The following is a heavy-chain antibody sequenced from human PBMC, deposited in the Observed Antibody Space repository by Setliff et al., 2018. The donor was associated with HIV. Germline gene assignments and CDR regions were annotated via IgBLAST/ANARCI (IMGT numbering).Heavy chain of an antibody. CDR1: GFIFSEYY. CDR3: TRGVSGWSED. Sequence: PGGSLRLSCVASGFIFSEYYMTWIRQAPGKGLECISYITSSGATTYYAGSVKGRFTISRDNAKNSLYLKMNNLRADDTVISYCTRGVSGWSEDWGQGNVVTGSS. D-gene: IGHD6-19*01. J-gene: IGHJ4*02. V-gene: IGHV3-11*04. CDR2: ITSSGATT.